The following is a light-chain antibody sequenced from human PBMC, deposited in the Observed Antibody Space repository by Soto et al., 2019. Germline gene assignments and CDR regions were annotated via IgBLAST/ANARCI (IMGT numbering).Light chain of an antibody. CDR1: TSDIGAYNY. J-gene: IGLJ3*02. V-gene: IGLV2-14*03. CDR3: SSYTTINTVVL. CDR2: DVT. Sequence: QSVLTQPASVSGSPGQSITFSCTGTTSDIGAYNYVSWYQHHPSKAPKLLIYDVTARPSGVSDRFSGSKSGTTASLTISGLQAEDEADYFCSSYTTINTVVLFGGGTKVTVL.